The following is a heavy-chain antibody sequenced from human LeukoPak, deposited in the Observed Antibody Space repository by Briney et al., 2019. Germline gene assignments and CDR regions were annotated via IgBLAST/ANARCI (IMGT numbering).Heavy chain of an antibody. CDR2: IYTTGIT. CDR1: GGSTRSYY. J-gene: IGHJ5*02. D-gene: IGHD1-7*01. CDR3: ARDRDWNYWFDA. V-gene: IGHV4-4*07. Sequence: SETLSLTCTVSGGSTRSYYWNWIRQPAGKGLEWIGRIYTTGITNYNPSLKSRVTMSVDTSKNDFSLKLSSVTAADTAVYYCARDRDWNYWFDAWGQGTLVTVST.